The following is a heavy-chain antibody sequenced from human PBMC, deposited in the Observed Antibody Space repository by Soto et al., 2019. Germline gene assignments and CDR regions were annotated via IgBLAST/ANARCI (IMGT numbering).Heavy chain of an antibody. CDR1: GYSVTSSDYY. CDR3: ARGVGASGLNWFDP. CDR2: MFYSGLT. J-gene: IGHJ5*02. V-gene: IGHV4-39*07. Sequence: SETLSLTCSVSGYSVTSSDYYWAWIRQPPGKGLEWIGSMFYSGLTYYNPSLKSRVTLSVDTSKNQFSVRLNSVTAADTAVYYCARGVGASGLNWFDPWGQGTLLTVSS. D-gene: IGHD2-15*01.